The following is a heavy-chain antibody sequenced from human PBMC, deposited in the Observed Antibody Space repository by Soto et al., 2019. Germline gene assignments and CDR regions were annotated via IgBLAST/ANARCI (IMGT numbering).Heavy chain of an antibody. Sequence: EVQLVESGGGLVKPGGSLRLSCAASGFTFSSYSMNWVRQAPGKGLEWVSSISSSSSYIYYADSVKGRFTISRDNAKKSLYLQRNSLRAEDTVVYNCARVPGSSRGYYFDYWGQGTLVTVSS. CDR1: GFTFSSYS. CDR3: ARVPGSSRGYYFDY. J-gene: IGHJ4*02. V-gene: IGHV3-21*01. D-gene: IGHD6-19*01. CDR2: ISSSSSYI.